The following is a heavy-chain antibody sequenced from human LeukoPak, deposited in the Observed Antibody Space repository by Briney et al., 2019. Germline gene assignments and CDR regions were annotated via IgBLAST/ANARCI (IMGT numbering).Heavy chain of an antibody. V-gene: IGHV3-23*01. Sequence: GGSLRLSCAASGFTFSNAWMSWVRQAPGKGLEWVSAISGSGGSTYYADSVKGRFTISRDNSKNTLYLQMNSLRAEDTAVYFCAREILAPGKTHDYWGQGTLVTVSS. CDR3: AREILAPGKTHDY. CDR2: ISGSGGST. CDR1: GFTFSNAW. J-gene: IGHJ4*02.